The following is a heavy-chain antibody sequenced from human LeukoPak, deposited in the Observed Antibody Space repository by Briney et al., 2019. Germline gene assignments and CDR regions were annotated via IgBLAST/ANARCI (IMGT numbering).Heavy chain of an antibody. J-gene: IGHJ4*02. D-gene: IGHD6-6*01. CDR1: GFTFSIYG. Sequence: GGSLRLSCEASGFTFSIYGMHWVRRAPGKGPEWVAAMSYDGTIEYYADSVKGRFTISRDTSKNTLYLQMNSLRAEDTAVYYCVREGYSSSFGYWGQGTLVTVSS. V-gene: IGHV3-30*03. CDR3: VREGYSSSFGY. CDR2: MSYDGTIE.